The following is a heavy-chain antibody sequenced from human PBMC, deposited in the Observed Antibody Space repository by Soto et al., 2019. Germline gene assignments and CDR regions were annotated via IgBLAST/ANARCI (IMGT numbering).Heavy chain of an antibody. J-gene: IGHJ3*02. V-gene: IGHV3-30*18. D-gene: IGHD2-15*01. CDR1: GFTFNNFG. Sequence: QVQLVESGGGVVQPGRSLRLSCAASGFTFNNFGMHWVRQAPGKGLEWVAVISHDGSNKYYTDSVKGRFTISRDNSKNTLYMQMSSLRPEDTAVYYWVKAGRSFVAVKTAVDAFDIWVQGTMVTVSS. CDR3: VKAGRSFVAVKTAVDAFDI. CDR2: ISHDGSNK.